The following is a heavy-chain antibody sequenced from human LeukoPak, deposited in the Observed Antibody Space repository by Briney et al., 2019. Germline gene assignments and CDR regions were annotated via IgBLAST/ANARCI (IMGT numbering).Heavy chain of an antibody. Sequence: GGSLRLSCAASGFTFSSYAMHWVRQAPGKGLEYVSAISSNGGSTYYANPVKGRFTISRDNSKNTLYLQMGSLRAEDMAVYYCARVRYGDGYNDYWGQGTLVTVSS. CDR1: GFTFSSYA. V-gene: IGHV3-64*01. CDR2: ISSNGGST. J-gene: IGHJ4*02. CDR3: ARVRYGDGYNDY. D-gene: IGHD5-24*01.